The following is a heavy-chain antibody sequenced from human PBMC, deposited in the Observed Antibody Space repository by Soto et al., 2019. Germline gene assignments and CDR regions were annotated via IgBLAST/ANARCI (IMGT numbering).Heavy chain of an antibody. V-gene: IGHV1-18*01. CDR3: ARAWYYDSSGYLGFDY. J-gene: IGHJ4*02. CDR1: GYTFTIYG. Sequence: ASVKVSCKASGYTFTIYGISWVRQAPGQGLEWMGWISAYNGNTNYAQKFQGRVTITADESTSTAYMELSSLRSEDTAVYYCARAWYYDSSGYLGFDYWGQGTLVTVSS. CDR2: ISAYNGNT. D-gene: IGHD3-22*01.